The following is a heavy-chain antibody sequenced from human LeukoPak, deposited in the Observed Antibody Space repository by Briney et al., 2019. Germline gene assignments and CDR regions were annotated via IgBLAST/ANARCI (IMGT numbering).Heavy chain of an antibody. V-gene: IGHV3-30*02. CDR3: AKGLKNRSGSYYNDFDY. CDR2: IRYDGSNK. Sequence: GGSLRLSCAASGFTFSSYGMHWVRQAPGKGLEWVAFIRYDGSNKYYADSVKGRFTISRDNSKDTLYLQMNSLRAEDTAVYYCAKGLKNRSGSYYNDFDYWGQGTLVTVSS. CDR1: GFTFSSYG. J-gene: IGHJ4*02. D-gene: IGHD3-10*01.